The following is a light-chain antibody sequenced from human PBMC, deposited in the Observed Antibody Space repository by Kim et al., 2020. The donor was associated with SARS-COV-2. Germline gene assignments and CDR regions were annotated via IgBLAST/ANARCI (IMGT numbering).Light chain of an antibody. V-gene: IGLV1-51*01. J-gene: IGLJ2*01. CDR1: SSNIGNNY. Sequence: QSVLTHPPSVSAAPGQKVTISCSGSSSNIGNNYVSWYQQLPGTAPKLLIYDNNKRPSGIPDRFSGSKSGTSATLGITGLQTGDEADYYCGTWDSSLSAGVVFGGGTKLTVL. CDR3: GTWDSSLSAGVV. CDR2: DNN.